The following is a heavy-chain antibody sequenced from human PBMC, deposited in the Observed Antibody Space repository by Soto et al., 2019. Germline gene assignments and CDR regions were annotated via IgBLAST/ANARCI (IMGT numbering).Heavy chain of an antibody. J-gene: IGHJ4*02. CDR1: GFTFSSYG. D-gene: IGHD2-15*01. CDR2: VSHDGSKK. Sequence: QVQLVESGGGVVRPGRSLRLSCAASGFTFSSYGMHWVRQTAGKGLEWVAVVSHDGSKKYYADSVKGRFTISRDNSNNTLYLQMNSLRIDDTAVYHCAKDIVVVVGATAWTFDYWGQGTLVTVSS. V-gene: IGHV3-30*18. CDR3: AKDIVVVVGATAWTFDY.